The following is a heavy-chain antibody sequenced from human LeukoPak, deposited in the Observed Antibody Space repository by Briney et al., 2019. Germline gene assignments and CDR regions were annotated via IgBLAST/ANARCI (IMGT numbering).Heavy chain of an antibody. Sequence: PSETLSLTCTVSGGSISSGGYYWSWIRQHPGKGLEWIGYIYYSGSTYYNPSLKSRVTILVDTSKNQFSLKLSSVTAADTAVYYCARIIIAAAGTRLWFDPWGQGTLVTVSS. CDR1: GGSISSGGYY. D-gene: IGHD6-13*01. V-gene: IGHV4-31*03. J-gene: IGHJ5*02. CDR2: IYYSGST. CDR3: ARIIIAAAGTRLWFDP.